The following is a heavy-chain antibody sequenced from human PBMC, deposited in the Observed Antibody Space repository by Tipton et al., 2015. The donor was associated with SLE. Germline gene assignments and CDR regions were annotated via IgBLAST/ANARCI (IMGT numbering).Heavy chain of an antibody. V-gene: IGHV3-43*01. J-gene: IGHJ4*02. CDR1: GFTFDDFT. Sequence: GSLRLSCAASGFTFDDFTMHWVRQPPGKGLEWVSLISWDGSNTYYADSVRGRFTISRDNSKNFLYLQMNSLTTEDTALYFCAGGLVFDYWGQGTVVAVSS. CDR2: ISWDGSNT. CDR3: AGGLVFDY. D-gene: IGHD3-16*01.